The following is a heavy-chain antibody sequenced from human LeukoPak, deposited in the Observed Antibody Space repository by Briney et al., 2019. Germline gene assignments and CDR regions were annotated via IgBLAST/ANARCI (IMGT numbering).Heavy chain of an antibody. CDR2: IGGTSTPI. D-gene: IGHD6-19*01. J-gene: IGHJ4*01. CDR1: GFTFTGNA. Sequence: GGSLRLSCAASGFTFTGNAMAWVRQAPGKGLEWVSGIGGTSTPIFYTDSVKGRFTISRDNSKNTLFLQMESVRADDTAVYYCAKCRGAGWSSLYFDYWGQGALVAVSA. CDR3: AKCRGAGWSSLYFDY. V-gene: IGHV3-23*01.